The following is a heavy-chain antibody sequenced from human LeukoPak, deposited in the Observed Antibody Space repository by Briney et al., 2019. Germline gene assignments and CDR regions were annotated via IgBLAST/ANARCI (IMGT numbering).Heavy chain of an antibody. J-gene: IGHJ4*02. CDR3: ARGMEQWLVVPYHY. CDR1: GASINITTYY. CDR2: IYYCGSS. V-gene: IGHV4-31*03. D-gene: IGHD6-19*01. Sequence: SETLSLTCSVSGASINITTYYWSWIRQHPRKGLGCIGHIYYCGSSYYTPSLQSRVRLSVDTSKNQFSLRLSSVTAGDTAVDYYARGMEQWLVVPYHYWGQGTLVTVSS.